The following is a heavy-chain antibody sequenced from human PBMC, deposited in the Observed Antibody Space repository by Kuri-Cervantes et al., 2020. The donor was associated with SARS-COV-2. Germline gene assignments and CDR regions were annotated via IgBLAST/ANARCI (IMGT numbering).Heavy chain of an antibody. J-gene: IGHJ3*02. CDR2: IYYSGST. CDR1: GGSISSYY. D-gene: IGHD5-18*01. V-gene: IGHV4-59*01. CDR3: ARDWGYSYAEGAFDI. Sequence: ESLKISCTVSGGSISSYYWSWIRQPPGKGLEWIGYIYYSGSTNYNPSLKSRVTISVDTSKNQLSLKLSSVTAADTAVYYCARDWGYSYAEGAFDIWGQGTMVTVSS.